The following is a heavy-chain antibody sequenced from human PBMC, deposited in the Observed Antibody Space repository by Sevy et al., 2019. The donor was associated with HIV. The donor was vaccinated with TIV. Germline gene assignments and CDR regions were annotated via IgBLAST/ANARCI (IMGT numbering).Heavy chain of an antibody. J-gene: IGHJ4*02. CDR3: TNIRGYGIDDVCGEYFDS. CDR2: IKSKSEGGTT. D-gene: IGHD2-8*01. CDR1: GFTFSNAW. V-gene: IGHV3-15*01. Sequence: GGSLRLSCGASGFTFSNAWMTWVRQAPGKGLEWVGRIKSKSEGGTTDYAAPVKGRFTISRDDSKNTLYLQMNSLISIDTAFYYCTNIRGYGIDDVCGEYFDSWGQGTMVTVSS.